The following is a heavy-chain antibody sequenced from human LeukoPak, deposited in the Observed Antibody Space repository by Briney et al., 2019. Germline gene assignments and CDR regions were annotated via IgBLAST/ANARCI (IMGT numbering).Heavy chain of an antibody. Sequence: GGSLRLSCAASGFTFSSYGMHWVRQAPGKGLEWVAVIWYDGSNKYYADSVEGRFTISRDNSKNTLYLQMNSLRAEDTAVYYCARDGMIMVRGVIRSSAFDYWGQGTLVTVSS. CDR1: GFTFSSYG. J-gene: IGHJ4*02. CDR3: ARDGMIMVRGVIRSSAFDY. D-gene: IGHD3-10*01. V-gene: IGHV3-33*01. CDR2: IWYDGSNK.